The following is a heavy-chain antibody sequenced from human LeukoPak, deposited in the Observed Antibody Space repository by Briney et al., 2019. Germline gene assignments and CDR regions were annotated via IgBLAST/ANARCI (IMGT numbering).Heavy chain of an antibody. CDR1: GYTFTSYG. CDR2: TSSFSDNT. Sequence: EASVKVSCKTSGYTFTSYGISWVRQAPGQGLEWMGWTSSFSDNTKYAERFQGRVTMTTDISTSTAYIELRSLRFDDTAVYYCARVQVKPRGSYFRDDYWGQGTLVTVS. CDR3: ARVQVKPRGSYFRDDY. D-gene: IGHD3-10*01. V-gene: IGHV1-18*01. J-gene: IGHJ4*02.